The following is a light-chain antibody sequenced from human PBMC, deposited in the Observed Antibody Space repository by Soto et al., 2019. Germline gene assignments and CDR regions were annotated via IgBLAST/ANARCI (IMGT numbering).Light chain of an antibody. Sequence: QSALTQPASVSGSHGQSITMSCTGTSSDIGGYNYVSGYQQHPGKAPKLMIYDVTNRPSAVSNRISGSKSGNTASLTISGLQAEDEADYYCSSYRSSSTPFLFGTGTKVTVL. J-gene: IGLJ1*01. CDR3: SSYRSSSTPFL. V-gene: IGLV2-14*01. CDR2: DVT. CDR1: SSDIGGYNY.